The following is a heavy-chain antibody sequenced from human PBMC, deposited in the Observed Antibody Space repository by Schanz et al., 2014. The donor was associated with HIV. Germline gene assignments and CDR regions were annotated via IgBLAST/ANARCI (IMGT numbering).Heavy chain of an antibody. CDR2: ISYDGNTK. V-gene: IGHV3-30*03. CDR3: ARDVSYDSSGYYSDYYYGMDV. Sequence: VQVVESGGGLVKPGGSLRLSCAASGFTFSSFSMNWVRQAPGKGLEWVALISYDGNTKYYADSVKGRFAISRDNSKNTLYLQINSLRADDTAVYYCARDVSYDSSGYYSDYYYGMDVWGQGTTVTVSS. J-gene: IGHJ6*02. D-gene: IGHD3-22*01. CDR1: GFTFSSFS.